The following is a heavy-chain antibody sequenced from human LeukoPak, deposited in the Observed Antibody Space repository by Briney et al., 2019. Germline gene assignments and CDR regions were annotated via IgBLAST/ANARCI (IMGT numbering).Heavy chain of an antibody. Sequence: PSETLSLTCTVSGGSISSYYWSWIRQPAGKGLEWIGRIYTSGSTNYNPSLKSRVTMSVDTSKNQFSLKLSSVTAADTAVYYCARDDSGYHTGWFDPWGQGTLVTVSS. CDR1: GGSISSYY. CDR3: ARDDSGYHTGWFDP. CDR2: IYTSGST. V-gene: IGHV4-4*07. D-gene: IGHD5-12*01. J-gene: IGHJ5*02.